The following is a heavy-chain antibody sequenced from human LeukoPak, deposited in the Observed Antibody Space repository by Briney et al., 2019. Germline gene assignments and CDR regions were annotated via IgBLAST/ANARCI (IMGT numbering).Heavy chain of an antibody. CDR2: TYYRSKWYN. Sequence: SQTLSLTCAISGDSVFSNSVAWNWIRQSPSRGLEWLGRTYYRSKWYNDYAASVKSRIIINPDTSKNQFFLQLNSVTHEDTAVYYCARYLHEEHYFDYWGQGTLSPSPQ. CDR1: GDSVFSNSVA. J-gene: IGHJ4*02. CDR3: ARYLHEEHYFDY. D-gene: IGHD2-8*01. V-gene: IGHV6-1*01.